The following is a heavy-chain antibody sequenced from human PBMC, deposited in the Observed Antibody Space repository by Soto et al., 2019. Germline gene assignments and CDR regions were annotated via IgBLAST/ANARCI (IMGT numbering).Heavy chain of an antibody. Sequence: SGFTFSSYSMNWVRQAPGKGLEWVSSISSSSSYIYYADSVKGRFTFSRDNSKDTVYLQMNSLRAEDTAVYYCARDMPFRDPWGQGTLVTVSS. J-gene: IGHJ5*02. CDR2: ISSSSSYI. CDR3: ARDMPFRDP. V-gene: IGHV3-21*04. D-gene: IGHD2-2*01. CDR1: GFTFSSYS.